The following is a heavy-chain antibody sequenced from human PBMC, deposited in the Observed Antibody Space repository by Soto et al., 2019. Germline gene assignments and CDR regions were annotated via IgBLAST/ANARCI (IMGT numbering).Heavy chain of an antibody. V-gene: IGHV4-59*11. CDR2: TYFRGSA. Sequence: NPSETLSLTGDVSGVSITSHYWNWIRQSPGMGLEWIGSTYFRGSASYNPSLKSRVTISLDTSKDQLSLTLSAVTAADSAVYYCARDLPSRGWFDPWGPGILVTVSS. J-gene: IGHJ5*02. CDR3: ARDLPSRGWFDP. CDR1: GVSITSHY.